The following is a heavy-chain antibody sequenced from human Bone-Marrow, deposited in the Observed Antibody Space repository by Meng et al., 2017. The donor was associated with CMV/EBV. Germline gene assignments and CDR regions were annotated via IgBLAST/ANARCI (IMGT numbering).Heavy chain of an antibody. Sequence: ISSSNWWSWVRQPPEKGLEWIGEIYHSGSTNYNTSLKSRVTMSMDKSKNQFSLNLRSLTPADTAVYYCVRDPPFPAPGSSYVGYFDYWGQGTLVTVSS. CDR3: VRDPPFPAPGSSYVGYFDY. J-gene: IGHJ4*02. D-gene: IGHD2-15*01. V-gene: IGHV4-4*02. CDR2: IYHSGST. CDR1: ISSSNW.